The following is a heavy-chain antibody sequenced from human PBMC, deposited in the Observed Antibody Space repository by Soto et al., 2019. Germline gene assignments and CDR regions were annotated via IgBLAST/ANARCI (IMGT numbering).Heavy chain of an antibody. CDR1: GYTFTNSW. V-gene: IGHV5-51*03. Sequence: GESLKISCKGSGYTFTNSWIGWVRQMPGKGLEWMGIIYPGDSDTRYSPPFQGQVTISADKSISTAYLQWSSLKASDTAMYYCARRYSSVWYTFDYWGQGTLVTVSS. CDR2: IYPGDSDT. J-gene: IGHJ4*02. CDR3: ARRYSSVWYTFDY. D-gene: IGHD6-19*01.